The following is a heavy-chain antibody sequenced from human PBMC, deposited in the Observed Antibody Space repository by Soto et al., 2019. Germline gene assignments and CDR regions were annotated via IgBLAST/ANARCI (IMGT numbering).Heavy chain of an antibody. D-gene: IGHD4-17*01. CDR2: IYHSGST. J-gene: IGHJ6*02. V-gene: IGHV4-4*02. Sequence: PSETLSLTCAVSGGSIGSSNWWSWVRQPPGKGVEWIGEIYHSGSTNYSPSLKSRVTISVDKSKNQFSLKLSSVTAADTAVYYCARAIKIDYGDYLDFYYYGMDVWGQGTTVTVSS. CDR1: GGSIGSSNW. CDR3: ARAIKIDYGDYLDFYYYGMDV.